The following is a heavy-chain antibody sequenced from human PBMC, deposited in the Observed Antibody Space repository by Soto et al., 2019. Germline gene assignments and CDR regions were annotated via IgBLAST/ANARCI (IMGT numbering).Heavy chain of an antibody. CDR2: ISSTGSPM. CDR3: ARATRRSTLVRGVTTALDY. D-gene: IGHD3-10*01. Sequence: VGSLRLSCEASGFTFKIYDMNWVRQAPEKGLEWVSYISSTGSPMYYAESVKGRFTISRDNAKNSLFLQMNSLRGEDTAIYFCARATRRSTLVRGVTTALDYWGQGALVTVSS. J-gene: IGHJ4*02. CDR1: GFTFKIYD. V-gene: IGHV3-21*01.